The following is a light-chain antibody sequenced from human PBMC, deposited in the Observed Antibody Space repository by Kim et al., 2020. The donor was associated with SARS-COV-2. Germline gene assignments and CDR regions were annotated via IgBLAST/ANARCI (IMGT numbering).Light chain of an antibody. CDR3: HQYGSSPRT. J-gene: IGKJ2*01. V-gene: IGKV3-20*01. CDR2: GAS. CDR1: QSITSNY. Sequence: LSPGERATLSCRASQSITSNYVAWYQQKPGQSPSLLIYGASRRATGIPDRFSGSGSGTDFSLTIDRLEPEDFAVYYCHQYGSSPRTFGQGTKLEI.